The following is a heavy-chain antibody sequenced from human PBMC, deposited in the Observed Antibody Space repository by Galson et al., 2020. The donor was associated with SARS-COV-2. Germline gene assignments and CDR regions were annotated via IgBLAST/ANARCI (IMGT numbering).Heavy chain of an antibody. V-gene: IGHV4-34*01. CDR1: GGSFSGYY. CDR3: ARGRPGYSSSWYDY. J-gene: IGHJ4*02. D-gene: IGHD6-13*01. CDR2: INPSGST. Sequence: SETLYLTCAVYGGSFSGYYWSWIRQPPGKGLEWIGEINPSGSTNYKPSLKSRVTISVDRSKNQFSLKLSSVTAADTAVYYCARGRPGYSSSWYDYWGQGTLVTVSS.